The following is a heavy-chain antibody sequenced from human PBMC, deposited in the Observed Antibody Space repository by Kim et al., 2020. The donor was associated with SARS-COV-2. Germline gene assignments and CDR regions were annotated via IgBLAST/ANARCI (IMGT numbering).Heavy chain of an antibody. CDR1: GYTFTGYY. J-gene: IGHJ4*02. Sequence: ASVKVSCKASGYTFTGYYMHWVRQAPGQGLEWMGRINPNSGGTNYAQKFQGRVTMTRDTSISTAYMELSRLRSDDTAVYYCARSPARVLRFLEWLSFFDYWGQGTLVTVSS. CDR3: ARSPARVLRFLEWLSFFDY. CDR2: INPNSGGT. V-gene: IGHV1-2*06. D-gene: IGHD3-3*01.